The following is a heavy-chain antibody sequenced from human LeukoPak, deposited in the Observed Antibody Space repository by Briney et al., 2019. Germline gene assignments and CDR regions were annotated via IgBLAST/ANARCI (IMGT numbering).Heavy chain of an antibody. J-gene: IGHJ4*02. V-gene: IGHV4-39*07. Sequence: SETLSLTCTVSGDSISSSISYWGWIRQPPGKGLEWIASLYNSGSTHYNPSLKSRVTISVDTSKNQFSLKLNSVTAADTAMYYCARSTYDSLDYWGQGILVTVSS. D-gene: IGHD3-3*01. CDR2: LYNSGST. CDR1: GDSISSSISY. CDR3: ARSTYDSLDY.